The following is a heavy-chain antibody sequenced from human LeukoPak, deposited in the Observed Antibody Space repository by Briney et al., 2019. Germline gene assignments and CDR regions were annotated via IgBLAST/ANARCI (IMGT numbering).Heavy chain of an antibody. D-gene: IGHD1-26*01. J-gene: IGHJ4*02. V-gene: IGHV3-21*01. CDR1: GFTFSIYN. Sequence: EAGGSLRLSCAASGFTFSIYNMNWVRQAPGKGLERVSLISSSSGYLYYTDSVKGRFTISRDNAKNSLYLQMNSLRAEDTAVYYCARGSEWEPLYYFDYWGQGNLVTVSS. CDR3: ARGSEWEPLYYFDY. CDR2: ISSSSGYL.